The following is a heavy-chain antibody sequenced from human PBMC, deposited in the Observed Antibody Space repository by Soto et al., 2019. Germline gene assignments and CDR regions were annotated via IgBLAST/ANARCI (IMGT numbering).Heavy chain of an antibody. J-gene: IGHJ4*02. CDR1: GHSLSSGGYY. V-gene: IGHV4-31*03. CDR3: ARDWGSSGWPN. D-gene: IGHD6-19*01. Sequence: SQTLSLTCTVSGHSLSSGGYYCSWMGQHPGKGLAWVGYIYFTGTTLYNPSLKSRLALSVATSKNQFALKRTSVTAADTAVYYCARDWGSSGWPNWGQGVMVTVAS. CDR2: IYFTGTT.